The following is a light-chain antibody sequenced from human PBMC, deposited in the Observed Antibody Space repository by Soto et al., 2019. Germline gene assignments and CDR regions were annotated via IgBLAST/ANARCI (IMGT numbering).Light chain of an antibody. Sequence: EIVLTQSPGTLSLSPGEGASLSCRAIQSVSSSYLAWYQQKPGQAPRLLIYGASSRATGIPDRFSGSGSGTDFTLTISRLEPEDFAVYYCQQYGSSPPGITFGQGTRLEIK. J-gene: IGKJ5*01. CDR3: QQYGSSPPGIT. CDR1: QSVSSSY. V-gene: IGKV3-20*01. CDR2: GAS.